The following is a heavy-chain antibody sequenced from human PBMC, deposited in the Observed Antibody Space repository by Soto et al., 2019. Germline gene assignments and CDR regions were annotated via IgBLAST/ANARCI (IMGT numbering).Heavy chain of an antibody. D-gene: IGHD2-21*01. V-gene: IGHV3-30-3*01. CDR3: ARDDWEDSYYFDY. Sequence: QVQLVESGGGVVQPGRSLRLSCAASGFTFSSYAMHWVRQAPGKGLEWVAVISYDGSNKYYADSVKGRFTNSRDNSKNTLYMQMNSLRAEDTAVYYCARDDWEDSYYFDYWGQGTLFTVSS. CDR2: ISYDGSNK. J-gene: IGHJ4*02. CDR1: GFTFSSYA.